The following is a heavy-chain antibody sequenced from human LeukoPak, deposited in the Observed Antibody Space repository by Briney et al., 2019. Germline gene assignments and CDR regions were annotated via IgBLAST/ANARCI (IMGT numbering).Heavy chain of an antibody. CDR2: ISYDGSNK. J-gene: IGHJ4*02. CDR3: ARGSTYYDSSGQVPFDY. CDR1: GFTFSSYA. V-gene: IGHV3-30-3*01. Sequence: GGSLRLSCAASGFTFSSYAMHCVRQAPGKGLEWVAVISYDGSNKYYADSVKGRFTISRDNGKNTLYLQMNSLRAEDTAVYYCARGSTYYDSSGQVPFDYWGQGTLVTVSS. D-gene: IGHD3-22*01.